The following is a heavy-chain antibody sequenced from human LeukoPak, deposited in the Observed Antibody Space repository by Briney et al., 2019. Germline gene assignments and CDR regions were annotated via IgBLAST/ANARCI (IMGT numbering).Heavy chain of an antibody. CDR2: IKSKTDGGTT. J-gene: IGHJ4*02. Sequence: GGSLRLSCAASGFTFDDYGMSWVRQAPGKGLEWVGRIKSKTDGGTTDYAAPVKGRFTISRDDSKNTLYLQMNSLKTEDTAVYYCTTDNGSYGWLNRDWGQGTLVTVSS. CDR3: TTDNGSYGWLNRD. CDR1: GFTFDDYG. V-gene: IGHV3-15*01. D-gene: IGHD3-16*01.